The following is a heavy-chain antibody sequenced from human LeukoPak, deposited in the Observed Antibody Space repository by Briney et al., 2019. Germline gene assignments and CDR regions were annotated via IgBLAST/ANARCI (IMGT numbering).Heavy chain of an antibody. V-gene: IGHV3-33*01. CDR1: GFTFSSYG. CDR2: IWYDGSNK. Sequence: PGRSLRLSCAASGFTFSSYGMHWVRQAPGKGLEWVAVIWYDGSNKYYADSVKGRFTISRDNSKNTLHLQMNGLRAEDTAVYYCARDEGYVDYWGQGTLVTVSS. J-gene: IGHJ4*02. CDR3: ARDEGYVDY.